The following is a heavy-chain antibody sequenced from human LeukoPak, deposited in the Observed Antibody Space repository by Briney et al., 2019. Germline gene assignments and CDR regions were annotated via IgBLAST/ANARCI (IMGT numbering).Heavy chain of an antibody. J-gene: IGHJ4*02. CDR3: ASTVLWFGESRFDY. D-gene: IGHD3-10*01. CDR2: IYNGGST. V-gene: IGHV3-66*02. CDR1: GFTVSSNY. Sequence: GGSLRLSCAASGFTVSSNYMSWVRQPPGKGLEWVSVIYNGGSTYYADSVKGRFTISRDNSKNTLYLQMNSLRAEDTAVYYCASTVLWFGESRFDYWGQGTLSPSPQ.